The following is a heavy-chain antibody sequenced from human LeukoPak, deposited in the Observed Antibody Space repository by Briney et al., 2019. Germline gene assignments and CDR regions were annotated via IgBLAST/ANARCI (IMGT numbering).Heavy chain of an antibody. J-gene: IGHJ4*02. Sequence: ASVKVSCKASGGTFSSYAISWVRQAPGQGLEWMGGIIPIFGTANYAQKFQGRVTITADKSTSTAYMELSSLRSEDTAVYYCARYSSGWYGEYYFDYWGQGTLVTVSS. D-gene: IGHD6-19*01. V-gene: IGHV1-69*06. CDR3: ARYSSGWYGEYYFDY. CDR2: IIPIFGTA. CDR1: GGTFSSYA.